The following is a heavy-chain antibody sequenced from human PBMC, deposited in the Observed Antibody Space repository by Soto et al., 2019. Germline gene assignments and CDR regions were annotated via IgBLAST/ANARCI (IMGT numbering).Heavy chain of an antibody. D-gene: IGHD3-16*01. CDR2: THQSVSA. CDR1: RGSFSVYY. Sequence: SETPTVTCAFHRGSFSVYYWSWIRQPPGKGLERTGATHQSVSAIYKPSLESRGTISGESSKNQFSLKLSSVTAADTAVYYCARPGGYYFGYWGQGTMVTVSS. V-gene: IGHV4-34*01. CDR3: ARPGGYYFGY. J-gene: IGHJ4*02.